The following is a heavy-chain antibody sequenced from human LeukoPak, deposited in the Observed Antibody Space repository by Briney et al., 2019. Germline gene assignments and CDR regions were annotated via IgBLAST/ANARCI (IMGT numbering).Heavy chain of an antibody. CDR1: GYFFTSYW. CDR3: ARLRIYYDSSGDPDY. D-gene: IGHD3-22*01. Sequence: GAALKISFKGAGYFFTSYWIGGGRPMPGKGVEWRGIIYPGDSDTRYSPSFQGQVTISADKSISTAYLQWSSLKASDTAMYYCARLRIYYDSSGDPDYWGQGTLVTVSP. V-gene: IGHV5-51*01. CDR2: IYPGDSDT. J-gene: IGHJ4*02.